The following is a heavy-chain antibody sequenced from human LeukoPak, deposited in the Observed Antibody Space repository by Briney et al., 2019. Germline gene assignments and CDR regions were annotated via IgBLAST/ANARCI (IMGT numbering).Heavy chain of an antibody. CDR1: GGSFSGYY. V-gene: IGHV4-59*01. CDR2: IYYSGST. Sequence: SETLSLTCAVYGGSFSGYYWSWIRQPPGKGLEWIGYIYYSGSTNYNPSLKSRVTISVDTSKNQFSLKLSSVTAADTAVYYCARSGITYYYGMDVWGQGTTVTVSS. D-gene: IGHD1-14*01. CDR3: ARSGITYYYGMDV. J-gene: IGHJ6*02.